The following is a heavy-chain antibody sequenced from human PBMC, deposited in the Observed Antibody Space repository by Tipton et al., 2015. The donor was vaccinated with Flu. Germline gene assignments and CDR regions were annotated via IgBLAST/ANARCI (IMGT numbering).Heavy chain of an antibody. Sequence: GLVKPSETLSLTCTVSGGSISSYYWNWIRQSAGKGLEWIGRIQSTGRTNYNPSLRSRVTMSLDASKNQVSLKLTSVTAADTAVYCCARGGYNYAIYWFDPWGQGTLVSVSS. V-gene: IGHV4-4*07. CDR3: ARGGYNYAIYWFDP. CDR2: IQSTGRT. CDR1: GGSISSYY. J-gene: IGHJ5*02. D-gene: IGHD5-24*01.